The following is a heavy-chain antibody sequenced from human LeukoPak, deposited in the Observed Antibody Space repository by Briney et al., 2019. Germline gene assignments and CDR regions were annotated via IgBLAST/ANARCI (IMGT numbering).Heavy chain of an antibody. J-gene: IGHJ4*02. CDR2: IDPNSGGT. CDR3: ARDPLYYYGSGSYYRVGPTDFDY. Sequence: PAASVKVSCKASGYTFTGYYMHWVRQAPGQGLEWMGWIDPNSGGTNYAQKLQGRVTMTTDTSTSTAYMELRSLRSDDTAVYYCARDPLYYYGSGSYYRVGPTDFDYWGQGTLVTVSS. D-gene: IGHD3-10*01. V-gene: IGHV1-2*02. CDR1: GYTFTGYY.